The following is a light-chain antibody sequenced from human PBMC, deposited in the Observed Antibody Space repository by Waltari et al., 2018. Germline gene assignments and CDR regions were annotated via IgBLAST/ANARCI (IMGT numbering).Light chain of an antibody. CDR3: QQYSTNSLT. Sequence: DIQLTQSPSTLSASVGDGVTITCRASRSIRSYMAWYQQKPGKAPKLLIHEASTLETGVPSTFSGSESGTEFTLTISSLQPDDVATYYCQQYSTNSLTFGGGTKVEIK. CDR2: EAS. CDR1: RSIRSY. V-gene: IGKV1-5*03. J-gene: IGKJ4*01.